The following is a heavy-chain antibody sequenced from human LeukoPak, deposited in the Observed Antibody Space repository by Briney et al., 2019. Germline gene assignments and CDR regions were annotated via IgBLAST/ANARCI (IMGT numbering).Heavy chain of an antibody. CDR3: ARESLSYYDSSGYYSYYFDN. D-gene: IGHD3-22*01. CDR2: ISYDGSNK. CDR1: GFTFSSYG. J-gene: IGHJ4*02. V-gene: IGHV3-30*03. Sequence: PAGGSLRLSCAASGFTFSSYGMHWVRQAPGKGLEWVAVISYDGSNKYYADSVKGRFTISRDNSKNTLYLQMNSLRAEDTAVYYCARESLSYYDSSGYYSYYFDNWGQGTLVTVSS.